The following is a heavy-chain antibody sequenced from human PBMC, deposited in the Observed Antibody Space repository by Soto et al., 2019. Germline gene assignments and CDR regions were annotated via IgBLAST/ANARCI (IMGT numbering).Heavy chain of an antibody. D-gene: IGHD2-15*01. V-gene: IGHV3-23*01. CDR3: AKSRSGYCSGGSCYSGAFDI. CDR1: GFTFSSYA. Sequence: GSLRLSCAAFGFTFSSYAMSWVRQAPGKGLEWVSAISGSGGSTYYADSVKGRFTISRDNSKNTLYLQMNSLRAEDTAVYYCAKSRSGYCSGGSCYSGAFDIWGQGTMVTVSS. CDR2: ISGSGGST. J-gene: IGHJ3*02.